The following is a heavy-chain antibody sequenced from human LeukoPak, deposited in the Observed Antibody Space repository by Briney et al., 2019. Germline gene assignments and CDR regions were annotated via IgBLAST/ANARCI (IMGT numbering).Heavy chain of an antibody. D-gene: IGHD3-3*01. J-gene: IGHJ6*02. V-gene: IGHV3-66*02. CDR1: GFTVSSNY. CDR2: IYSGGST. CDR3: ARALFGVVITTGLYYYGMDV. Sequence: GGSLRLSCAASGFTVSSNYMSWVRQAPGKGLEWVSVIYSGGSTYYADSVKGRFTISRDNSKNTLYLQMNRLRAEDTAVYYCARALFGVVITTGLYYYGMDVWGQGTTVTVSS.